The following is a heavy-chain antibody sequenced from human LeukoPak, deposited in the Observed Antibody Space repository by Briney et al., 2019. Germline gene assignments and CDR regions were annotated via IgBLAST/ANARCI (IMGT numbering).Heavy chain of an antibody. D-gene: IGHD3-9*01. J-gene: IGHJ3*02. Sequence: ASVKVSCKASGYTFTGYYMHWVRQAPGQGLEWMGWINPNSGGTNYAQKFQGRVTMTRDTSISTAYMELSRLRSDDTAVYYCARGQAYYDILTGYYLHDAFDIWGQGTMVTVSS. CDR3: ARGQAYYDILTGYYLHDAFDI. CDR1: GYTFTGYY. CDR2: INPNSGGT. V-gene: IGHV1-2*02.